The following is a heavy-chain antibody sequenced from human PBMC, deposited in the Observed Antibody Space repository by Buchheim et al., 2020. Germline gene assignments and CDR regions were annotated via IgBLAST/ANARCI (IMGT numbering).Heavy chain of an antibody. J-gene: IGHJ6*03. D-gene: IGHD3-3*01. CDR2: INSSSSYT. CDR3: ARANLDIMLFGEVIGASSVWGRGYHMDV. Sequence: QVQLVESGGGVVQPGKSLRLSCAASGFSFSDYYMSWVRQAPGKGLEWVSYINSSSSYTNYADSVKGRFTISRDNAKKSLYLQMNSLRAEDTAVYYCARANLDIMLFGEVIGASSVWGRGYHMDVWGKGTT. V-gene: IGHV3-11*05. CDR1: GFSFSDYY.